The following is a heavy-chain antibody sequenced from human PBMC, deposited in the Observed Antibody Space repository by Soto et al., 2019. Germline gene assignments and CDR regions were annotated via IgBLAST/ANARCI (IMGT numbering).Heavy chain of an antibody. D-gene: IGHD3-22*01. CDR3: ARETSTYYYDSSAYLGFDY. J-gene: IGHJ4*02. CDR1: GFTFSNFN. Sequence: GGSLRLSCTASGFTFSNFNINRVRQAPGKGLEWISYISSSTTTIFYADSVKGRFTISRDNAKNSLYLQMNSLRDEDTAVYYCARETSTYYYDSSAYLGFDYWGQGTLVTVSS. CDR2: ISSSTTTI. V-gene: IGHV3-48*02.